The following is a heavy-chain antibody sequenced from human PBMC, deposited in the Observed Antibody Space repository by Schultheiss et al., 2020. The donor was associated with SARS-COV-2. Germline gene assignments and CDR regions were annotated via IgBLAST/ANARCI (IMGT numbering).Heavy chain of an antibody. CDR1: GFTFSDYH. V-gene: IGHV3-11*01. Sequence: GGSLRLSCAASGFTFSDYHMNWIRQAPGKGLEWLSCISSTGSNMYYADSVKGRFTISRNNADNSLSLQMSSLGDEDTAVYYCARETMVHYYFDYWGQGTLVTVSS. J-gene: IGHJ4*02. D-gene: IGHD3-10*01. CDR2: ISSTGSNM. CDR3: ARETMVHYYFDY.